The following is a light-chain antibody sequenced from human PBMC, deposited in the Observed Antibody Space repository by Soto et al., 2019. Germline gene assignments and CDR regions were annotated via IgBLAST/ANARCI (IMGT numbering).Light chain of an antibody. CDR3: CSYAGSSTLDV. CDR1: SSDVGSYNL. V-gene: IGLV2-23*01. CDR2: EGS. Sequence: QSVLTQPASVSGSPGQSMTISCTGTSSDVGSYNLVSWYQQHPGKAPKLMIYEGSKRPSGVSNRFSGSKSGNTASLTISGLQAEDEADYYCCSYAGSSTLDVFGTGTKVTVL. J-gene: IGLJ1*01.